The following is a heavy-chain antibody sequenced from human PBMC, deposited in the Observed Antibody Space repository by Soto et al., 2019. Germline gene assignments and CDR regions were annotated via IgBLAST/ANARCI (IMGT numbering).Heavy chain of an antibody. D-gene: IGHD4-17*01. CDR1: GYTFTNYG. J-gene: IGHJ4*02. CDR3: LTSDWAW. Sequence: QVLLVQSGAEEKKPGASVKVSCKASGYTFTNYGIHWVRQAPGQGLEWLGWIHAGNGDTRYSPKFKGRVPITRDTSASTAYMELRSLTSRDTAIFYCLTSDWAWWAQGPQVTVSS. V-gene: IGHV1-3*05. CDR2: IHAGNGDT.